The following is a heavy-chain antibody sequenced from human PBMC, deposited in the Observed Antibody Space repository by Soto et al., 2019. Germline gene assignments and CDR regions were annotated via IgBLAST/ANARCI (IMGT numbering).Heavy chain of an antibody. D-gene: IGHD3-16*01. CDR3: VRGWGSLVHRSCLDF. CDR1: GFTFRQYG. Sequence: QVQLVESGGGVFQPGTSLRLSCAASGFTFRQYGMHWVRQAPGKGLEWVAVIFYDGTEQYYADSVKGRFAISRDNPGNMVYLQMNSLRAEDTGVYYCVRGWGSLVHRSCLDFWGQGTTVVVSS. J-gene: IGHJ3*01. CDR2: IFYDGTEQ. V-gene: IGHV3-33*01.